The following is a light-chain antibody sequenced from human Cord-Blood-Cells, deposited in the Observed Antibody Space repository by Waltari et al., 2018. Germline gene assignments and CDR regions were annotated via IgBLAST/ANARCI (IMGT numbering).Light chain of an antibody. CDR1: SSHVGSYNL. V-gene: IGLV2-23*01. Sequence: QSALTQPASVSGSPGQSITISCTGTSSHVGSYNLVSWYQHHPGKAPKFMIYEGSKRPSGVSNRFAGSKSGNTASLTISGLQSEDEADYYCCSYAGSSTWVFGGGTKLTVL. J-gene: IGLJ3*02. CDR3: CSYAGSSTWV. CDR2: EGS.